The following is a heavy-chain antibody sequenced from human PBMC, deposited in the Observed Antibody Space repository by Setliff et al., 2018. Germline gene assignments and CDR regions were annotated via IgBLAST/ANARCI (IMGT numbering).Heavy chain of an antibody. V-gene: IGHV1-8*03. CDR1: GYTFTTYG. CDR3: ARDPASSGYDTYYYYYYGMDV. J-gene: IGHJ6*02. Sequence: ASVKVSCKASGYTFTTYGISWVRQATGQGLEWMGWMNPNSGNTGYAQKFQGRVTITRDTSASTAYMELSSLRSEDTAVYYCARDPASSGYDTYYYYYYGMDVWGQGTTVTVSS. CDR2: MNPNSGNT. D-gene: IGHD5-12*01.